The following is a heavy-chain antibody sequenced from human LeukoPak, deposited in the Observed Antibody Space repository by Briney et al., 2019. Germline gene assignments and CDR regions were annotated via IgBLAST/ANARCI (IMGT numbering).Heavy chain of an antibody. CDR3: ARESWAGSYYFSDY. CDR1: GFTFSNYG. D-gene: IGHD1-26*01. CDR2: IRSDGINK. J-gene: IGHJ4*02. V-gene: IGHV3-30*02. Sequence: GGSLRLSCAASGFTFSNYGMHWVRQAPGKGLEWVAFIRSDGINKYHADSVKGRFTISRDNSKNTLYLQMNSLRAEDTALYYCARESWAGSYYFSDYWGQGTLVTVSS.